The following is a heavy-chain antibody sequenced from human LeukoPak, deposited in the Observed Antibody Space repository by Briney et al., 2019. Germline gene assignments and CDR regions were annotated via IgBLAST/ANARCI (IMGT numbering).Heavy chain of an antibody. CDR1: GFTFSSYS. J-gene: IGHJ3*02. D-gene: IGHD2-15*01. CDR2: ISISSSHI. Sequence: GGSLRLSCAASGFTFSSYSMTWVRQAPGKGLEWVSSISISSSHIYYADSVRGRFTISRDNAKNSLYLQMNRLRAEDTAIFYCARAPVVAATLVRGAFDIWGQGTMVTVSS. V-gene: IGHV3-21*01. CDR3: ARAPVVAATLVRGAFDI.